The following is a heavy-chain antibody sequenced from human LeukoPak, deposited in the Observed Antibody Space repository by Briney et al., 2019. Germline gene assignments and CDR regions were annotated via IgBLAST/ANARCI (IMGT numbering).Heavy chain of an antibody. V-gene: IGHV1-8*01. CDR2: MNLNSGNT. J-gene: IGHJ6*02. D-gene: IGHD2-8*01. Sequence: ASVKVSCKASGYTFTSYDINWVRQATGQGLEWMGWMNLNSGNTGYAQKFQGRVTMTRNTSISTAYMELSSLRSEDTAVYYCAVSSIVLMVYAPYYYYGMDVWGQGTAVTVSS. CDR1: GYTFTSYD. CDR3: AVSSIVLMVYAPYYYYGMDV.